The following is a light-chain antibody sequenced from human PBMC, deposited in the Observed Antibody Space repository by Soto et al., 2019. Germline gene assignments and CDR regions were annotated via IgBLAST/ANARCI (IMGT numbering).Light chain of an antibody. J-gene: IGLJ3*02. CDR2: EVS. CDR3: CSYTTSSTLV. CDR1: SSDVGGYNY. V-gene: IGLV2-14*01. Sequence: QAVVTQPASVSGSPGQSITLSCTGTSSDVGGYNYVSWYQQHPAKAPKLMIYEVSNRPSGGSHRFSGSKSGNTASLTISGLQAEDEAAYYCCSYTTSSTLVFGGGTKLTVL.